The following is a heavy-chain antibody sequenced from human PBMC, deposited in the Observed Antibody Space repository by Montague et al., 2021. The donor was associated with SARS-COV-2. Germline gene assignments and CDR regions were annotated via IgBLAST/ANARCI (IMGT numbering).Heavy chain of an antibody. Sequence: SLRLSCAASGFTFSLYEMNWVRQAPGKGLEWVSFISSSGSAIYSXXSVKGRFTISRDNAKNSLYLQMNSLRAEDTAVYYCARDRRTVGATMDYYYFYGMDVWGQGTTVTVSS. CDR1: GFTFSLYE. V-gene: IGHV3-48*03. CDR2: ISSSGSAI. CDR3: ARDRRTVGATMDYYYFYGMDV. J-gene: IGHJ6*02. D-gene: IGHD1-26*01.